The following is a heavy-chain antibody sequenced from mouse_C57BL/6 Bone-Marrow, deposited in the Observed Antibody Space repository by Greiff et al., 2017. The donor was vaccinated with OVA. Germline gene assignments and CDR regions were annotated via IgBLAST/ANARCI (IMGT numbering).Heavy chain of an antibody. V-gene: IGHV14-2*01. CDR2: IDPEDGET. D-gene: IGHD3-2*02. J-gene: IGHJ3*01. Sequence: VHVKQSGAELVKPGASVKLSCTASGFNIKDYYMHWVKQRTEQGLAWIGRIDPEDGETKYAPKFQGKATITADTSSNTAYLQLSSLTSEDTAVYYCARLPAQAPFAYWGQGTLVTVSA. CDR3: ARLPAQAPFAY. CDR1: GFNIKDYY.